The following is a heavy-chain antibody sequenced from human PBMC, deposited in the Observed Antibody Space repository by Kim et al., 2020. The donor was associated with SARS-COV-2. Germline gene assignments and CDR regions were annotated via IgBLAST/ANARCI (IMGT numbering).Heavy chain of an antibody. J-gene: IGHJ6*02. Sequence: QGRVTMTRDTSTSTVYMELSSLRSEDTAVYYCARDQVRGRDYYYYYGMDVWGQGTTVTVSS. V-gene: IGHV1-46*01. CDR3: ARDQVRGRDYYYYYGMDV. D-gene: IGHD3-10*01.